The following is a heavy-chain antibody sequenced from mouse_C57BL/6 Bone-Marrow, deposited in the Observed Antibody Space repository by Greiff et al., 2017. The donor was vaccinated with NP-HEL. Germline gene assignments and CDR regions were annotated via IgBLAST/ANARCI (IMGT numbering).Heavy chain of an antibody. D-gene: IGHD1-1*01. J-gene: IGHJ3*01. CDR3: TSSYYYGSRFAY. Sequence: EVKLEESGGGLVQPGGSMKLSCAASGFTFSDAWMDWVRQSPEKGLEWVAEIRNKANNHATYYAESVKGRFTISRDDSKSSVYLQMNSLRAEDTGIYYCTSSYYYGSRFAYWGQGTLVTVSA. CDR2: IRNKANNHAT. V-gene: IGHV6-6*01. CDR1: GFTFSDAW.